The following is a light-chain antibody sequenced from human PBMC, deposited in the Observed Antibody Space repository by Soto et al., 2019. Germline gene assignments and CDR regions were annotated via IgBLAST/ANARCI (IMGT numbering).Light chain of an antibody. V-gene: IGKV1-39*01. CDR2: AAS. Sequence: DIQMTQSPSSLVASVGDRVTITCRASQSVSNYLNWYQQRPGKAPQLLIYAASSLQSGVPSRFSGSGSGTDFTLTISSLQPEGFATYYCQQSYSTPRTFGQGTKVEI. J-gene: IGKJ1*01. CDR1: QSVSNY. CDR3: QQSYSTPRT.